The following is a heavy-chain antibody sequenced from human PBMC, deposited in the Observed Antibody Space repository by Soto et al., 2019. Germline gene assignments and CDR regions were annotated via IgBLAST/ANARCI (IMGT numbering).Heavy chain of an antibody. CDR3: ARGREQTTVVTMYYFYY. J-gene: IGHJ4*02. V-gene: IGHV3-64*01. CDR1: GFTFSSYA. D-gene: IGHD4-17*01. Sequence: PGGSLRLSCAASGFTFSSYAMHWVRQAPGKGLEYVSAISSNGGSTYYANSVKGRFTISRDNSKNTLYLQMGSLRAEDMAVYYCARGREQTTVVTMYYFYYWGQGTLVTVSS. CDR2: ISSNGGST.